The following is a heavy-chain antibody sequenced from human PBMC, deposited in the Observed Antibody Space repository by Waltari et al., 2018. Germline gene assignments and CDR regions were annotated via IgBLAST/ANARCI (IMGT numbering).Heavy chain of an antibody. J-gene: IGHJ5*02. CDR2: INQGGST. V-gene: IGHV4-34*01. CDR3: GEEGPDVGCNFKGAGDGGT. D-gene: IGHD3-16*01. CDR1: GGSFSGYY. Sequence: QVQLQQWGAGLLKPSETLSLTCAVYGGSFSGYYWSWIRQPPGKGLEWMGEINQGGSTNNTPPLKSRFTKSLDRSKTSSSLKLSLVPAADPAFYYLGEEGPDVGCNFKGAGDGGTWGQGTLVTVSS.